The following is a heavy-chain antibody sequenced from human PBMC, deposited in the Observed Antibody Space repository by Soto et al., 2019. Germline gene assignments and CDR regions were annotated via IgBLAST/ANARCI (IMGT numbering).Heavy chain of an antibody. Sequence: QVQLVQSGAEVKKPGSSVKVSCKASGGTFSSYTISWVRQAPGQGLEWMGRIIPILGIANYAQKFQGRVTITADKSTRTAYMELSSLRSEDTAVYYCARGGLVGGYYNSWGQGTLVTVSS. CDR3: ARGGLVGGYYNS. CDR1: GGTFSSYT. CDR2: IIPILGIA. J-gene: IGHJ4*02. V-gene: IGHV1-69*02. D-gene: IGHD3-22*01.